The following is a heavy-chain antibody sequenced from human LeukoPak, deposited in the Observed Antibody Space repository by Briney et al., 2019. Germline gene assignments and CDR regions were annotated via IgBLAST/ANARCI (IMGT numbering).Heavy chain of an antibody. CDR3: ATSPILGAFDI. CDR1: GGSISSSSYY. D-gene: IGHD3-3*01. V-gene: IGHV4-39*01. CDR2: IYYSGST. Sequence: SETLSLTCTVSGGSISSSSYYWGWIRQPPGKGLEWIGSIYYSGSTYYNPSLKSRVTISVDTSKNQFSLKLSSVTAADTAVYYCATSPILGAFDIWGEGTMVTVSS. J-gene: IGHJ3*02.